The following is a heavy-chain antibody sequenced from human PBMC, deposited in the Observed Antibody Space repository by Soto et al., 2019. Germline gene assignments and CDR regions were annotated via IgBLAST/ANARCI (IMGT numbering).Heavy chain of an antibody. Sequence: GGSLRLSCVGSGFTFSSNWMTWVRQAPGKGLEWVANIRQDGSEINYVDSVKGRFTISRDNTKNSLYLQMNSLRAEDTAIYYCAREVVVSRGASYFGYWGPGTMVTVSS. V-gene: IGHV3-7*04. CDR3: AREVVVSRGASYFGY. D-gene: IGHD2-2*01. J-gene: IGHJ4*03. CDR2: IRQDGSEI. CDR1: GFTFSSNW.